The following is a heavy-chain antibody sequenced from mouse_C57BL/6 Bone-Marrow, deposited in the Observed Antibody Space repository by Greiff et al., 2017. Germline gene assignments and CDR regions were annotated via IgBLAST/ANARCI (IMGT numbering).Heavy chain of an antibody. D-gene: IGHD2-4*01. J-gene: IGHJ4*01. Sequence: LVASGGGLVQPGGSLKLSCQASGFIFRDFSVYWCSRTPEKTLEGVAYISYGGGSTYYPDTVKGRFTISRDNAKNTLYLQMSRLKSEDTAMYYCAREIYYDDGGQGTSVTVSS. CDR2: ISYGGGST. CDR3: AREIYYDD. CDR1: GFIFRDFS. V-gene: IGHV5-12*01.